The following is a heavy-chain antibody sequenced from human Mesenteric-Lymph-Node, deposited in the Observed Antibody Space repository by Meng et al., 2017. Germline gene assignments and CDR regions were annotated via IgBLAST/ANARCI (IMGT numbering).Heavy chain of an antibody. CDR3: ARTTTVTTNYYFDY. J-gene: IGHJ4*02. V-gene: IGHV4-38-2*01. CDR2: IYHSGST. Sequence: GSLRLSCAVSGYSISSGYYWGWIRQPPGKGLEWIGSIYHSGSTYYNPSLKSRVTISVDTSKNQFSLKLSSVTAADTAVYYCARTTTVTTNYYFDYWGQGTLVTVSS. D-gene: IGHD4-17*01. CDR1: GYSISSGYY.